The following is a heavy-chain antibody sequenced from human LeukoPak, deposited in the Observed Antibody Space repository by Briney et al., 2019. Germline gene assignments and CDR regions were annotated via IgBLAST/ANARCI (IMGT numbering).Heavy chain of an antibody. CDR1: GYTFTSYG. J-gene: IGHJ6*03. CDR2: VSAYNGNT. D-gene: IGHD2-2*01. V-gene: IGHV1-18*01. Sequence: ASVKVSCKASGYTFTSYGISWVRQARGQGLECMGWVSAYNGNTNYAQKLQGRVTMTTDTSTSTAYMELRSLRSEDTAVYYCARGGHRYCSSTSCPGGSYMDVWGKGTTVTVSS. CDR3: ARGGHRYCSSTSCPGGSYMDV.